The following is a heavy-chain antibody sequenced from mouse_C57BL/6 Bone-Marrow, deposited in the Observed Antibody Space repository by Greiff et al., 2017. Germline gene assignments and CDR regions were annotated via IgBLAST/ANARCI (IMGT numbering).Heavy chain of an antibody. CDR1: GFTFSSYG. Sequence: VQLKESGGDLVKPGGSLKLSCAASGFTFSSYGMSWVRQTPDKRLEWVATISSGGSYTYYPDSVKGRFTISRDNAKNTLYLQMSSLKSEDTAMYYCASLIYYYGSSYAFAYWGQGTLVTVSA. CDR2: ISSGGSYT. J-gene: IGHJ3*01. D-gene: IGHD1-1*01. V-gene: IGHV5-6*01. CDR3: ASLIYYYGSSYAFAY.